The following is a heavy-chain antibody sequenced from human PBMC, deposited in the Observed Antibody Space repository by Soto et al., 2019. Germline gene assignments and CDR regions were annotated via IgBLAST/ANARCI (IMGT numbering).Heavy chain of an antibody. CDR3: AKAAGPPPYYFDY. CDR1: GFTFSSYV. D-gene: IGHD6-13*01. J-gene: IGHJ4*02. V-gene: IGHV3-30*18. Sequence: PGGSLRLSCAASGFTFSSYVMHWVRQAPGKGLEWVAVISYDGSNKYYADSVKGRFTISRDNSKNTLYLQMNSLRAEDTAVYYCAKAAGPPPYYFDYWGQGTLVTVSS. CDR2: ISYDGSNK.